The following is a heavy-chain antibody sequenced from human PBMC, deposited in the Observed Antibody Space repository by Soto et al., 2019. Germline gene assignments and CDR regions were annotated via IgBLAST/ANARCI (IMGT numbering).Heavy chain of an antibody. V-gene: IGHV1-2*02. CDR1: GYTFTCYY. J-gene: IGHJ6*01. CDR3: ARDRGGSGRSTYYDYCGMDV. D-gene: IGHD3-10*01. CDR2: INPNSGGP. Sequence: ASVMVSCKNAGYTFTCYYMHCVRQAPGQGLEWMGWINPNSGGPNYAQKFQGRVTMTRDTSISTASMELSSLRSDDTAVYYCARDRGGSGRSTYYDYCGMDVWGQWSTI.